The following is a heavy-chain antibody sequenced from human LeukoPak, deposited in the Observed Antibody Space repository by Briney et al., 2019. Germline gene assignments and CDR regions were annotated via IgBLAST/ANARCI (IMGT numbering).Heavy chain of an antibody. CDR1: GGTFSSYA. D-gene: IGHD1-26*01. CDR2: IIPIFGTA. V-gene: IGHV1-69*13. Sequence: ASVKVSCKASGGTFSSYAISWVRQAPGQGLEWMGGIIPIFGTANYAQKFQGRVTITADESTSTAYMELSSLRSKDTAVYYCAREGEQIVGATLYYWGQGTLVTVSS. CDR3: AREGEQIVGATLYY. J-gene: IGHJ4*02.